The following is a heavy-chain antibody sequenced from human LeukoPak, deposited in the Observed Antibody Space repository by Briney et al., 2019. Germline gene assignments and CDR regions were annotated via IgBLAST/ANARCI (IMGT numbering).Heavy chain of an antibody. V-gene: IGHV3-21*01. CDR1: GFTFSSYR. CDR2: ISSGSGYI. CDR3: ARGSSVVALD. D-gene: IGHD2-15*01. J-gene: IGHJ4*02. Sequence: GGSLRLSCAASGFTFSSYRMNWVRQAPGKGLDWVSSISSGSGYIYYADSVKGRFTISRDNAKNSLYLQMNSLRAEDTAVYYCARGSSVVALDWGQGTLVTVSS.